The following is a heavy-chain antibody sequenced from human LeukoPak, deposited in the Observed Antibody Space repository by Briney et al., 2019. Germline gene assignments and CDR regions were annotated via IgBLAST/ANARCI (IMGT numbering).Heavy chain of an antibody. V-gene: IGHV4-59*08. CDR1: GVSISSYF. Sequence: PSESLSLTCTVSGVSISSYFWSWIRQPPGKGLEWIGYIYYSGSTNYNPSLKSRVTISVDTSKNQFSLKLSSVTAADTAVYYCARHDRSSSWYPHPDNWFDPWGQGTLVTVSS. CDR3: ARHDRSSSWYPHPDNWFDP. CDR2: IYYSGST. D-gene: IGHD6-13*01. J-gene: IGHJ5*02.